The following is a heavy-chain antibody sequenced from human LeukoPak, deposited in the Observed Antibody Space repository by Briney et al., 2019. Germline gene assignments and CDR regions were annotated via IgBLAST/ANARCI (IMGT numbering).Heavy chain of an antibody. V-gene: IGHV3-11*01. CDR1: GFTFSDYY. Sequence: PGRSLRLSCAASGFTFSDYYMCWIRQAPGKGLEWVSYISSSGSTIYYADSVKGRFTISRDNAKNSLYLQMNSLRAEDTAVYYCARDLGGSGRYNWFDPWGQGTLVTVSS. CDR2: ISSSGSTI. J-gene: IGHJ5*02. D-gene: IGHD3-10*01. CDR3: ARDLGGSGRYNWFDP.